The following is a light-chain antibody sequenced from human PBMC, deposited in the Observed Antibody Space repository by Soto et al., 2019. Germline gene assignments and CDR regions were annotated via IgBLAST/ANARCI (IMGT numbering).Light chain of an antibody. J-gene: IGKJ3*01. CDR2: AAS. Sequence: DIQMTQSPSSLSASIGDTITLSCRASQGISNYLNWYQLKSGKAPKLLIYAASSVHGGVPSRFVGSGSGTDFSLTIRSLQPEDFATYVCQETYSRPYTFGPGTTVD. CDR1: QGISNY. V-gene: IGKV1-39*01. CDR3: QETYSRPYT.